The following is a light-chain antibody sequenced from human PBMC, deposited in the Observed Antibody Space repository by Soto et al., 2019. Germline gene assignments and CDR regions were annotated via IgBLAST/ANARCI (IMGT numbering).Light chain of an antibody. V-gene: IGKV1-6*01. CDR2: AAS. CDR1: QGIRND. CDR3: LRDCNYPFT. J-gene: IGKJ3*01. Sequence: AIQMTQSPSSLSASVGDRVTITCRASQGIRNDLAWYQQKPGKAPKLLIYAASSLLSGVPSKISGSGSVTAFYLTVNSLQHENLAAYYCLRDCNYPFTFCPGNKVDIK.